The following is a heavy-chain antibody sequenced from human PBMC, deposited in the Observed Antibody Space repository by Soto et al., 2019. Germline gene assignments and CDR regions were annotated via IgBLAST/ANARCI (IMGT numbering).Heavy chain of an antibody. J-gene: IGHJ5*02. Sequence: QVQLQESGPGLVKPSQTLSLTCTVSGGSISSGGYYWSWIRQHPGKGLEWIGYIYYSGSTYYNPSLKSRVTISVDTSKNQFSLKLSSVTAADTAVYYCARVTNQFYSGYDSNWFDPWGQGTLVTVSS. CDR1: GGSISSGGYY. CDR2: IYYSGST. V-gene: IGHV4-31*03. CDR3: ARVTNQFYSGYDSNWFDP. D-gene: IGHD5-12*01.